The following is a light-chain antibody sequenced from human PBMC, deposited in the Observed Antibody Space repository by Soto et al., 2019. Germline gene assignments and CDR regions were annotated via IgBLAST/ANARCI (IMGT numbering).Light chain of an antibody. Sequence: ELVLTQSPDTLSLSPGERATLSCRASQSVSARFLAWYQHRPGQAPRLLISAASTRAPGIPDRFSGSGSGTDFTLTISSLEPEDVALYYCQQYFRSLVEFGQGTKVEIK. J-gene: IGKJ1*01. V-gene: IGKV3-20*01. CDR3: QQYFRSLVE. CDR1: QSVSARF. CDR2: AAS.